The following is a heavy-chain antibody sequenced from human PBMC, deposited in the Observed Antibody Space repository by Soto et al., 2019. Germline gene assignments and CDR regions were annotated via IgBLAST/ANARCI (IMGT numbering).Heavy chain of an antibody. V-gene: IGHV3-49*03. CDR3: TRDSNFWSGYYYH. Sequence: GGSLRLSFTASGFTLGDYAMSWFRQAPGKGLEWVGFIRSKAYGGTTEYAASVKGRFTISRDDSKSIAYLQMNSLKTEDTAVYYCTRDSNFWSGYYYHWGQGTLVTVSS. J-gene: IGHJ5*02. CDR1: GFTLGDYA. CDR2: IRSKAYGGTT. D-gene: IGHD3-3*01.